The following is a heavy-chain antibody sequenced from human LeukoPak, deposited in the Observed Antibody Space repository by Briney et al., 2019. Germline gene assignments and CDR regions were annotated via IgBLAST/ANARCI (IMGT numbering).Heavy chain of an antibody. CDR3: ARSGEYYYDSSGYYPTYFDY. V-gene: IGHV4-61*01. Sequence: PSETLSLTCTVSGYSISNAYYWGWIRQPPGKGLEWIGYIYYSGSTNYNPSLKGRVTISVDTSKNQFSLKLSSVTAADTAVYYCARSGEYYYDSSGYYPTYFDYWGQGTLATVSS. D-gene: IGHD3-22*01. CDR2: IYYSGST. CDR1: GYSISNAYY. J-gene: IGHJ4*02.